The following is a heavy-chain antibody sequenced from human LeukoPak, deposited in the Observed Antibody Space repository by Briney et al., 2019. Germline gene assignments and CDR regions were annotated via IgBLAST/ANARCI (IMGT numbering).Heavy chain of an antibody. D-gene: IGHD3-16*02. CDR2: INPNSGGT. CDR1: GYIFTGYY. CDR3: ARDMTSRIMITFGGVINYYGMDV. Sequence: ASVKVSCKASGYIFTGYYMHWVRQAPGQGLEWMGWINPNSGGTNYAQKFQGWVTMTRDTSISTAYMELSRLRSDDTAVYYCARDMTSRIMITFGGVINYYGMDVWGQGTTVTVSS. V-gene: IGHV1-2*04. J-gene: IGHJ6*02.